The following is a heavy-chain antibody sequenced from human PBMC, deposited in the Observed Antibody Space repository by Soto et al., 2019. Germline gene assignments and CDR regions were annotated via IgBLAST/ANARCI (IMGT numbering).Heavy chain of an antibody. CDR3: ATGQCGAELWLDP. Sequence: EVHLVQSGGGLVKPGGSLRLSCAASGLSLSAAWPNWVRQFPGKGLEWVGHIESEADGATADFAAPVKGRFGISRDDSENTVFLQMNGMQADDCAIYYCATGQCGAELWLDPWGQGTLVTVS. J-gene: IGHJ5*02. V-gene: IGHV3-15*07. CDR2: IESEADGATA. D-gene: IGHD1-26*01. CDR1: GLSLSAAW.